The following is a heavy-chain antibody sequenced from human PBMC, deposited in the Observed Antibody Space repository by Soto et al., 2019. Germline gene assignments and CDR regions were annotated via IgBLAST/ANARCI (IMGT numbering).Heavy chain of an antibody. CDR1: GFTFSSYW. V-gene: IGHV3-74*01. J-gene: IGHJ4*02. CDR3: ARWGTRITIFGVVIISRGSFDY. Sequence: GGSLRLSCAASGFTFSSYWMHWVRQAPGKGLVWVSRINSDGSSTSYADSVKGRFTISRDNAKNTLYLQMNSLRAEDTAVYYCARWGTRITIFGVVIISRGSFDYWGQGTLVTVSS. D-gene: IGHD3-3*01. CDR2: INSDGSST.